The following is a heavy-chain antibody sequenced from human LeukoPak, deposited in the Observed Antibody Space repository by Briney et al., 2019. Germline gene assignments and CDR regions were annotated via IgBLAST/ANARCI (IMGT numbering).Heavy chain of an antibody. CDR2: IYYSGST. J-gene: IGHJ4*02. D-gene: IGHD5-24*01. CDR3: ARDSRVPDGYNHYFDY. Sequence: SETLSLTCTISGGSISSYYWSWIRRPPGKGLEWIGYIYYSGSTNYNPSLESRVTISVDTSKNQFSLKLSSVTAADTAVYYCARDSRVPDGYNHYFDYWGQGTLVTVSS. CDR1: GGSISSYY. V-gene: IGHV4-59*01.